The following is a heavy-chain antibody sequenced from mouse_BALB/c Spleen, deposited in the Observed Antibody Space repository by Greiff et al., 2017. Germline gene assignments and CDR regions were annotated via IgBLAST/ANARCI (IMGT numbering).Heavy chain of an antibody. CDR3: GRGEGIYDGLPYYFDY. D-gene: IGHD2-3*01. Sequence: EVMLVESGPELVKPGASVKISCKASGYSFTGYFMNWVKQSHGKSLEWIGRINPYNGDTFYNQKFKGKATLTVDKSSSTAHMELLSLTSEDSAVYYCGRGEGIYDGLPYYFDYWGQGTTLTVSS. CDR2: INPYNGDT. V-gene: IGHV1-37*01. J-gene: IGHJ2*01. CDR1: GYSFTGYF.